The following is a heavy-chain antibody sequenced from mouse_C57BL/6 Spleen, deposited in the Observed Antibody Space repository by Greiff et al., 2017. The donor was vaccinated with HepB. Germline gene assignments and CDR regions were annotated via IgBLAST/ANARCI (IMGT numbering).Heavy chain of an antibody. CDR3: ARRYSEGYFDY. V-gene: IGHV1-69*01. Sequence: QVQLKQPGAELVMPGASVKLSCKASGYTFTSYWMHWVKQRPGQGLEWIGEIDPSDSYTNYNQKFKGKSTLTVDKSSSTAYMQLSSLTSEDSAVYYCARRYSEGYFDYWGQGTTLTVSS. D-gene: IGHD2-12*01. CDR2: IDPSDSYT. CDR1: GYTFTSYW. J-gene: IGHJ2*01.